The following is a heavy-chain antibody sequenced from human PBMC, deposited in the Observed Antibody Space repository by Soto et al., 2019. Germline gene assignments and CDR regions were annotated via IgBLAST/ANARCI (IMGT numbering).Heavy chain of an antibody. CDR3: ARESAYCSSTSCYSSYYGMDV. CDR1: GGSISSYY. V-gene: IGHV4-59*01. J-gene: IGHJ6*02. CDR2: IYYSGST. Sequence: SETLSLTCTVSGGSISSYYWSWIRQPPGKGLEWIGYIYYSGSTNYNPSLKSRVTISVDTSKNQFSLKLSSVTAADTAVYYCARESAYCSSTSCYSSYYGMDVWGQGTTVTVSS. D-gene: IGHD2-2*01.